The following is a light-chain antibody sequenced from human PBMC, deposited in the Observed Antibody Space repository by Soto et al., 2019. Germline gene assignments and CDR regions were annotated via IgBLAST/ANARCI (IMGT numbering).Light chain of an antibody. J-gene: IGLJ1*01. CDR3: SSYTSSNSYV. Sequence: SVLTQPASLSGSPGQSIAISCTGSSSDVGGYKYVSWYQQHPGKAPKLMIYDVSNRPSGVSDRFSGSKSGNTASLTISGLQSEDEADYYCSSYTSSNSYVFGTGTKVTVL. V-gene: IGLV2-14*03. CDR2: DVS. CDR1: SSDVGGYKY.